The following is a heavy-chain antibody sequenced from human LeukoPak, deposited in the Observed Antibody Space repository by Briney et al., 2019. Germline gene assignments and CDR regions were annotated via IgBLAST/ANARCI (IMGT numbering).Heavy chain of an antibody. CDR2: INPTRGGT. Sequence: GASVKVSCKASGYTFIGYCLHWVRQAPGQGLEWMGWINPTRGGTNYAQKFQDRVTMTRDTSINTAYMELSRLTSDDTAVYYCARLVGLSTTASYWGQGTLVIVSS. D-gene: IGHD5/OR15-5a*01. V-gene: IGHV1-2*02. CDR3: ARLVGLSTTASY. CDR1: GYTFIGYC. J-gene: IGHJ4*02.